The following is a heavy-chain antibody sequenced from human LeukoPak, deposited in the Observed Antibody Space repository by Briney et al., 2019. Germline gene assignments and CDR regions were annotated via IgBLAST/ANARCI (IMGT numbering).Heavy chain of an antibody. Sequence: PSETLSLTCAVSVGSISSSSYYWGWIRQPPGKGLEWIGSIYDSGSTYYNPSLKSRVTISVDTSKNQFSLKLSSVTAADTAVYYCASLGITMIVVVITEGAFDIWGQGTMVTVSS. V-gene: IGHV4-39*01. CDR3: ASLGITMIVVVITEGAFDI. J-gene: IGHJ3*02. D-gene: IGHD3-22*01. CDR1: VGSISSSSYY. CDR2: IYDSGST.